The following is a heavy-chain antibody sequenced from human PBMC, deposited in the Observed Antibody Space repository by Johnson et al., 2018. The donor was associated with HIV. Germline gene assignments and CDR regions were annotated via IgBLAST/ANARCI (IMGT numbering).Heavy chain of an antibody. D-gene: IGHD6-13*01. J-gene: IGHJ3*02. CDR2: ISWNSGSI. CDR3: AGYSSSWYDAFDI. V-gene: IGHV3-9*01. Sequence: PGKGLEWVSGISWNSGSIGYADSVKGRFTISRDNAKNSLYLQMNSLRAEDTALYYCAGYSSSWYDAFDIWGQGTMVTVSS.